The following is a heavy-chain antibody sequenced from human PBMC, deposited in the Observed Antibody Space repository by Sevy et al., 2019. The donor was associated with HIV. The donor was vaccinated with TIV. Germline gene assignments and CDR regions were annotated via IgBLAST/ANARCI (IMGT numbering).Heavy chain of an antibody. V-gene: IGHV3-23*01. CDR1: GFTFSTYA. CDR2: ITASGPST. J-gene: IGHJ6*02. Sequence: GGSLRLSCAASGFTFSTYAMSWVRQAPGKGLEWVSAITASGPSTYYADSVKGRFTISRDNSKNTLYLQMNSLKIEDTALYYCTWDHDYYYGMNVWGQGTTVTVSS. D-gene: IGHD1-26*01. CDR3: TWDHDYYYGMNV.